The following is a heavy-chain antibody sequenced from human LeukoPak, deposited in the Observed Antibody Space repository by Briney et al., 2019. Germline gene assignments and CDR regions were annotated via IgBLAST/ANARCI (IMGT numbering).Heavy chain of an antibody. V-gene: IGHV4-39*01. CDR1: GGSISNNNYY. CDR2: IYYNGNT. D-gene: IGHD1-7*01. CDR3: ARAIGGTEATSFDY. J-gene: IGHJ4*02. Sequence: SETLSLTCTVSGGSISNNNYYWAWIRQPPGKRLVWIGRIYYNGNTYYNPSLRRRVTISVDTSKNQFSLMLSSVTDADAALYYCARAIGGTEATSFDYWGQGTLVSVSS.